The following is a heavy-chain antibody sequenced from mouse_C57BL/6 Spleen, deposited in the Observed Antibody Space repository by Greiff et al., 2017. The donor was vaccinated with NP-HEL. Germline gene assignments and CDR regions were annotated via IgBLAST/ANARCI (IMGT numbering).Heavy chain of an antibody. CDR2: IDPSDSYT. CDR3: ARDDGSSYVEAMDY. Sequence: VQLQQPGAELVKPGASVKLSCKASGYTFTSYWMQWVKQRPGQGLEWIGEIDPSDSYTNYNQKFKGKATLTVDTSSSTAYMQLSSLTSEDSAVYYCARDDGSSYVEAMDYWGQGTSVTVSS. CDR1: GYTFTSYW. V-gene: IGHV1-50*01. J-gene: IGHJ4*01. D-gene: IGHD1-1*01.